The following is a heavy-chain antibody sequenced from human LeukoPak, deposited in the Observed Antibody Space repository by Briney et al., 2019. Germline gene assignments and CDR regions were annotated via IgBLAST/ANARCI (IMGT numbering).Heavy chain of an antibody. V-gene: IGHV4-34*01. CDR3: ARGRYSSSWYHDAFDI. CDR2: IYYSGST. Sequence: SETLSLTCAVYGGSFSGYYWSWIRQHPGKGLEWIGYIYYSGSTYYNPSLKSRVTISVDTSKNQFSLKLSSVTAADTAVYYCARGRYSSSWYHDAFDIWGQGTMVTASS. J-gene: IGHJ3*02. D-gene: IGHD6-13*01. CDR1: GGSFSGYY.